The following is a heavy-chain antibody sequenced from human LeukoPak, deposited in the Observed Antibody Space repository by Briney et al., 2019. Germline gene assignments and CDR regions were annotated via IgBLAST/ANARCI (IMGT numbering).Heavy chain of an antibody. Sequence: SETLSLTCTVSGGSISSYYWSWIRQPPGKGLEWIGYIYYSGSTNYNPSLKSRVTISVDTSKNQFSLKLSSVTAADTAVYYCARDSGNYGTNWFDPWGQGTLVTVPS. CDR3: ARDSGNYGTNWFDP. J-gene: IGHJ5*02. V-gene: IGHV4-59*01. CDR2: IYYSGST. D-gene: IGHD4-4*01. CDR1: GGSISSYY.